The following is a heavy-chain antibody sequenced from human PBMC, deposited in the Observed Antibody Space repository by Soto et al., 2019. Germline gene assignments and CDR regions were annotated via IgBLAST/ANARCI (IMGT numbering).Heavy chain of an antibody. J-gene: IGHJ5*02. CDR3: AREVYYYDSSGYYP. Sequence: SETLSLTCTVSGGSISSYYWTWIRRPPGKGLEWIGYIYYSGSTNYNPSLKSRVTISVDTSKNQFSLKLSSVTAADTAVYYCAREVYYYDSSGYYPWGQGTLVTVSS. D-gene: IGHD3-22*01. V-gene: IGHV4-59*01. CDR2: IYYSGST. CDR1: GGSISSYY.